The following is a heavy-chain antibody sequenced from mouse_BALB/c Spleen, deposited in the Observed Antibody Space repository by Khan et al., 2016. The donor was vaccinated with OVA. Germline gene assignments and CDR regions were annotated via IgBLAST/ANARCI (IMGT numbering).Heavy chain of an antibody. CDR1: GYSITSGYG. CDR3: ARTARIKY. V-gene: IGHV3-2*02. D-gene: IGHD1-2*01. Sequence: EVQLVESGPGLVKPSQSLSLTCTVTGYSITSGYGWNWIRQFPGNKLEWMGYISYSGSTNYTPSLTSQISNTRDTSKNQFFLQLNSVTTEDTATYYCARTARIKYWGQGTTLTVSS. J-gene: IGHJ2*01. CDR2: ISYSGST.